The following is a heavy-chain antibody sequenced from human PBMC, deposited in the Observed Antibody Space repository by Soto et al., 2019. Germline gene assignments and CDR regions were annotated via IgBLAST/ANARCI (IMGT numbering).Heavy chain of an antibody. D-gene: IGHD2-15*01. J-gene: IGHJ4*02. CDR3: ARRQGYCSGGSCYSSYFDY. CDR2: IYYSGST. V-gene: IGHV4-39*01. CDR1: GGSISSSSYY. Sequence: SETLSLTCTVSGGSISSSSYYWGWIRQPPGKGLEWIGSIYYSGSTYYNPSLKSRVTISVDTSKNQFSLKLSSVTAADTAVYYCARRQGYCSGGSCYSSYFDYWGQGTLVTVS.